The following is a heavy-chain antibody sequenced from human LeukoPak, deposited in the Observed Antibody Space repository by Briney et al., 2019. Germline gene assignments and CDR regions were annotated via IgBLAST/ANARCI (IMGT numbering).Heavy chain of an antibody. V-gene: IGHV4-4*07. J-gene: IGHJ4*02. CDR1: GGSISSYY. CDR2: IYGSGST. D-gene: IGHD3-22*01. Sequence: KTSETLSLTCTVSGGSISSYYWSWIRQPAGKGLEWIGRIYGSGSTNYNPSLKSRVTISVKTSKNQFSLKLSSVTAADTAVYYCARVTGYMIEDYFDYWGQGTLVTVSS. CDR3: ARVTGYMIEDYFDY.